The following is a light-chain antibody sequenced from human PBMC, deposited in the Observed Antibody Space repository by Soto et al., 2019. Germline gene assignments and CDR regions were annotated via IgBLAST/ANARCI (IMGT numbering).Light chain of an antibody. Sequence: DIQLTQSPSFLSASVGDRVTVTCRASQDINTYLAWYQQKPGKAPKLLIFAAPTLQNGVPSRFSGSGSGTEFTVTITSLQPEDFATYYCQQRKSYPITFGQGTRLEIK. J-gene: IGKJ5*01. V-gene: IGKV1-9*01. CDR3: QQRKSYPIT. CDR2: AAP. CDR1: QDINTY.